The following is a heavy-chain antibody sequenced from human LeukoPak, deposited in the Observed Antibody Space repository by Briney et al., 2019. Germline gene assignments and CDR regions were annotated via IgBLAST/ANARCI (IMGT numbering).Heavy chain of an antibody. J-gene: IGHJ4*02. D-gene: IGHD1-26*01. V-gene: IGHV4-34*01. CDR1: GGSFSGYY. CDR3: ARGEWELPFFDY. Sequence: SETLSLTCAVYGGSFSGYYWSWIRQPPGKGLEWIGEINRSGSTNYNPSLKSRVTISVDTSKNQFSLKLSSVTAADTAVYYCARGEWELPFFDYWGQGTLVAVSS. CDR2: INRSGST.